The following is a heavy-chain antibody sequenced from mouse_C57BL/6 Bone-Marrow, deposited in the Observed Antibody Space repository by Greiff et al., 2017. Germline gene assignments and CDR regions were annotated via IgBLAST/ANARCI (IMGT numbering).Heavy chain of an antibody. D-gene: IGHD1-1*01. CDR1: GYSFTGYY. V-gene: IGHV1-43*01. J-gene: IGHJ4*01. CDR2: LNPSTGGT. CDR3: ARQRAHYYGSSMDY. Sequence: VQLKQSGPELVKPGASVKISCKASGYSFTGYYMHWVKQSSEKRLEWIGELNPSTGGTSNNQKFKGKATLTVDKSSSTAYMQLKRLTSEDSAVYYCARQRAHYYGSSMDYWGQGTSVTVSS.